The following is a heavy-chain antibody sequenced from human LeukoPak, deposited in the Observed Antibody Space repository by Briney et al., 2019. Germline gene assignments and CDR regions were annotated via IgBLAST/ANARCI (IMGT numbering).Heavy chain of an antibody. Sequence: PSETLSLTCTVSGGSISGSNYYWGWIRQPPGKGLECIGSIYYSGSTYYNPSPESRVTISVDTSKNQFSLNLSSVTAADTAVYYCARILGGTGDLFDYWGQGTRVIVSS. CDR2: IYYSGST. CDR1: GGSISGSNYY. CDR3: ARILGGTGDLFDY. J-gene: IGHJ4*02. V-gene: IGHV4-39*01. D-gene: IGHD1-1*01.